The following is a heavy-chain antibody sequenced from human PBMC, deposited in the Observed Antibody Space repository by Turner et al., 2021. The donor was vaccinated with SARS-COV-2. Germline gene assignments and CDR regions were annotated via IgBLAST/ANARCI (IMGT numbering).Heavy chain of an antibody. CDR1: GYSFTSYW. V-gene: IGHV5-51*03. CDR2: IYPGDSDT. J-gene: IGHJ5*02. Sequence: EVQLVQSGAVVKKPGESLKISCKGSGYSFTSYWIGWVRQMPGKGLEWMGIIYPGDSDTRYSPSFHGQVTIPADTSISPAHLQWSSLKASDTAMYYCAGSTLGMGGWFDPWGQGTLVTVSS. D-gene: IGHD7-27*01. CDR3: AGSTLGMGGWFDP.